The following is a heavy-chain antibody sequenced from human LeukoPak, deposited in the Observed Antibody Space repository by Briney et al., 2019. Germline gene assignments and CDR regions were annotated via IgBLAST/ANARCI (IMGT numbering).Heavy chain of an antibody. CDR2: MNPNSGNT. CDR3: ARGLGRHYYDSSGYNDY. CDR1: GYTFTSYD. J-gene: IGHJ4*02. Sequence: ASVKVSCMASGYTFTSYDINWVRQATGQGLEWMGWMNPNSGNTGYAQKFQGRVTMTRNTSISTAYMELSSLRSEDTAVYYCARGLGRHYYDSSGYNDYWGQGTLVTVSS. D-gene: IGHD3-22*01. V-gene: IGHV1-8*01.